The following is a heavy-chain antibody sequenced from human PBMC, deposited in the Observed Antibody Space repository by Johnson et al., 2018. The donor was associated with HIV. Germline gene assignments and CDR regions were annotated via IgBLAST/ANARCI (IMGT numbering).Heavy chain of an antibody. D-gene: IGHD6-19*01. CDR1: GFTFDDYG. J-gene: IGHJ3*02. Sequence: VQLVESGGGVVRPGGSLRLSCAAFGFTFDDYGMSWVRQAPEKGLEWVSGINWNGGSTGYANSVKGRFTISRDNSKNTLYLQMGSLRAEDMAVYYCARERGYSSVLWKLSEDAFDIWGQGTMVTVSS. CDR2: INWNGGST. CDR3: ARERGYSSVLWKLSEDAFDI. V-gene: IGHV3-20*04.